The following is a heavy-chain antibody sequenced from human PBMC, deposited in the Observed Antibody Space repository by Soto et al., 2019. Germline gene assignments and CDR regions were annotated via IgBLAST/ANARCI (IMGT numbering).Heavy chain of an antibody. CDR3: ARGGDLYCSSTSCYDYYGMDV. CDR2: IYYSGST. J-gene: IGHJ6*02. V-gene: IGHV4-39*07. D-gene: IGHD2-2*01. Sequence: SETLSLTCTVSGGSISSSSYYWGWIRQPPGKGLEWIGSIYYSGSTYYNPSLKSRVTISVDTSKNQFSLKLSSVTAADTAVYYCARGGDLYCSSTSCYDYYGMDVWGQGTTVTVSS. CDR1: GGSISSSSYY.